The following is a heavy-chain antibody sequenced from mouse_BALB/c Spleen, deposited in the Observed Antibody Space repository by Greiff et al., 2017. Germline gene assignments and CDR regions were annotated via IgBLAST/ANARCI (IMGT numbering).Heavy chain of an antibody. CDR1: GFTFSNYW. Sequence: EVKLVESGGGLVQPGGSMKLSCVASGFTFSNYWMNWVRQSPEKGLEWVAEIRLKSNNYATHYAESVKGRFTISRDDSKSSVYLQMNNLRAEDTGIYYCTRGRSGYLYAMDYWGQGTSVTVSS. CDR2: IRLKSNNYAT. D-gene: IGHD3-1*01. J-gene: IGHJ4*01. V-gene: IGHV6-6*02. CDR3: TRGRSGYLYAMDY.